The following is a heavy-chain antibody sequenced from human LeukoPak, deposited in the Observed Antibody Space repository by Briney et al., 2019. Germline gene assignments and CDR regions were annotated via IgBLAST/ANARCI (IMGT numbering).Heavy chain of an antibody. CDR3: AGGTASLFDY. CDR1: GFTFSGYA. J-gene: IGHJ4*02. Sequence: HPGRSLRLSCAASGFTFSGYAMHWVRQAPGKGLEWVAVISYDGSNKYYADSVKGRFTISRDNSKNTLYLQMNSLRAEDTAVYYCAGGTASLFDYWGRGTLVTVSS. CDR2: ISYDGSNK. V-gene: IGHV3-30-3*01. D-gene: IGHD1-1*01.